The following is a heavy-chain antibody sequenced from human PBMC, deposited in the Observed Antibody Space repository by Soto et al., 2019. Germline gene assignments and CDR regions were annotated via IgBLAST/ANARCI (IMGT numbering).Heavy chain of an antibody. J-gene: IGHJ4*02. V-gene: IGHV1-3*01. CDR2: INAGNVNT. CDR1: GYTFTGYA. D-gene: IGHD3-9*01. Sequence: ASVKVSCKASGYTFTGYAMHWVRQAPGQRLEWMGWINAGNVNTKYSQKFQGRLIISRDNAKNTLYLQMNSLRADDTAVYYCAREMLGTGRRTPDSWGQGTQVTVSS. CDR3: AREMLGTGRRTPDS.